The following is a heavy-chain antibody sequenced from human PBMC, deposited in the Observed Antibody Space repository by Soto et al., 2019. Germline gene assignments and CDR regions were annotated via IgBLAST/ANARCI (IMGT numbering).Heavy chain of an antibody. J-gene: IGHJ6*02. V-gene: IGHV4-61*08. D-gene: IGHD3-9*01. CDR2: IYYSGAF. CDR3: ARVTGYYDILTGYYGGMDV. CDR1: GDTISSGGIF. Sequence: SETLSLTCTVSGDTISSGGIFWTWMRQRPGQGLEWVGYIYYSGAFYNNPSLKSRVTISVDTSKNQFSLKLSSVTAADTAVYYCARVTGYYDILTGYYGGMDVWGQGTTVTVSS.